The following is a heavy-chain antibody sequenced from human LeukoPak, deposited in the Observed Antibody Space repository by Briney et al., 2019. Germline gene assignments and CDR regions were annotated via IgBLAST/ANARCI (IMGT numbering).Heavy chain of an antibody. J-gene: IGHJ4*02. CDR2: ISSSSYI. D-gene: IGHD5-18*01. CDR1: GFTFSSYS. Sequence: GGSLRLSCAASGFTFSSYSMNWVRQAPGKGLEWVSSISSSSYIYYADSVKGRFTISRDNSKNTLYLQMNSLRAEDTAVYYCAKDIGYSYGFGYYFDYWGQGTLVTVSS. V-gene: IGHV3-21*04. CDR3: AKDIGYSYGFGYYFDY.